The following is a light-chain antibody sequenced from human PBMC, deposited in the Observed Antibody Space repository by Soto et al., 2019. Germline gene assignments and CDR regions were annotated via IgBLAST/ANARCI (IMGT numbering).Light chain of an antibody. CDR3: SSYRSSDNSYV. V-gene: IGLV2-14*01. J-gene: IGLJ1*01. CDR2: DVT. CDR1: SSDTGDYNY. Sequence: QSALTQPASVSGSPGQSITISCTGTSSDTGDYNYVSWYQQHPDKAPKLMIFDVTNRPSGVSNRFSGSKSGNTASLTISGLQAEDEADYYCSSYRSSDNSYVFGTGTKLTVL.